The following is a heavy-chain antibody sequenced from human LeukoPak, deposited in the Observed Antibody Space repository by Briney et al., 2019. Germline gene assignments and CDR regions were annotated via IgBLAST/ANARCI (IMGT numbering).Heavy chain of an antibody. V-gene: IGHV3-9*01. CDR2: ISWNSGSI. D-gene: IGHD2-2*01. Sequence: ALRLSCAASGFTFDDYAMHWVRQAPGKGLEWVSGISWNSGSIGYADSVKGRFTISRDNAKNSLYLQMNSLRAEDTALYYCAKELVYCSSTSCLSDAFDIWGQGTMVTVSS. J-gene: IGHJ3*02. CDR1: GFTFDDYA. CDR3: AKELVYCSSTSCLSDAFDI.